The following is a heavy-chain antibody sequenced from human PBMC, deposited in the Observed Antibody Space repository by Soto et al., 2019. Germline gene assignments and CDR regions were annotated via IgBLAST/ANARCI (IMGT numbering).Heavy chain of an antibody. V-gene: IGHV1-8*01. Sequence: QVQLVQSGAEVKKPGASVKVSCKASGYTFTSYDINWVRQATGQGLEWMGWMNPNSGNTGYAQKFQGRVPMTGNTSISTAYMELSSLRSEDTAVYYCARGINYYDSGDDAFDIWGQGTMVTVSS. D-gene: IGHD3-10*01. J-gene: IGHJ3*02. CDR2: MNPNSGNT. CDR3: ARGINYYDSGDDAFDI. CDR1: GYTFTSYD.